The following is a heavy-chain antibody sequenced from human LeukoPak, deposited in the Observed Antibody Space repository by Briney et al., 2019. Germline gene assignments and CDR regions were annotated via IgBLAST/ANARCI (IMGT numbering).Heavy chain of an antibody. D-gene: IGHD3-10*01. CDR1: GFTFSSYS. J-gene: IGHJ4*02. Sequence: PGGSLRLSCAASGFTFSSYSMNWVRQAPGKGLEWVSSISSSSSYIYYADSVKGRFTISRNNAKNSLYLQMNSLRAEDTAVYYCARETPKRGYGSGSYIDYWGQGTLVTVSS. CDR2: ISSSSSYI. CDR3: ARETPKRGYGSGSYIDY. V-gene: IGHV3-21*04.